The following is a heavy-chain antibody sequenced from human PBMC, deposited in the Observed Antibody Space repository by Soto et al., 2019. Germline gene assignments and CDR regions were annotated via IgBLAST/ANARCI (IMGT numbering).Heavy chain of an antibody. J-gene: IGHJ6*02. CDR2: ISSSSSYK. CDR3: ASLTFSGYDVEALYYSDGMDV. V-gene: IGHV3-21*01. D-gene: IGHD5-12*01. CDR1: EFTFSSYS. Sequence: EVQLVESGGGLVKPGGSLRLSCAASEFTFSSYSMNWVRQAPGKGLEWLSSISSSSSYKHYADSVKGRFIISRDNSKNSLYLQMDSLRDEDTAVYYCASLTFSGYDVEALYYSDGMDVWGQGTTVTVSS.